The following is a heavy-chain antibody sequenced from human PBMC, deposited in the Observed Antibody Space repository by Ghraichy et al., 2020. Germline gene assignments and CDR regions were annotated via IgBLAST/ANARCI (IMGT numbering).Heavy chain of an antibody. CDR2: IYSGGST. CDR3: ARAGIAAAWDY. V-gene: IGHV3-53*01. Sequence: GGSLRLSCAASGFTVSSNYMSWVRQAPGKGLEWVSVIYSGGSTYYADSMKGRFTISRDNSKNTLYLQMNSLRAEDTAVDYCARAGIAAAWDYWGQGTLVTVSS. D-gene: IGHD6-13*01. J-gene: IGHJ4*02. CDR1: GFTVSSNY.